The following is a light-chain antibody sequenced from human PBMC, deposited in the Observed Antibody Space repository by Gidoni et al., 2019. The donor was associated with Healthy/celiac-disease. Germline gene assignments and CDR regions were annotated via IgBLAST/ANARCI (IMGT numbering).Light chain of an antibody. V-gene: IGKV3-20*01. Sequence: EIVLTQSSGTLSLSPGERATLSCRASQSVSSSYLAWYQQKPGQAPRLLIYGASSRATGIPDRFSGSGSGTDFTLTISRLEPEDFAVYYCQQYNSSPTFGGGTKVEIK. J-gene: IGKJ4*01. CDR1: QSVSSSY. CDR2: GAS. CDR3: QQYNSSPT.